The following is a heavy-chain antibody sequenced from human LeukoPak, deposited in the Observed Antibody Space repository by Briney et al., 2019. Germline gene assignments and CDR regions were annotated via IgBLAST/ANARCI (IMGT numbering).Heavy chain of an antibody. CDR2: IYDDNT. V-gene: IGHV3-23*01. CDR3: AKGRLRYQYYFDY. Sequence: GGSLRLSCAASGFTVSAYAMAWVRQAPGKGLEWVSTIYDDNTYYADSVKGRFAISTDNSKNTLYLQMNSLRVEDTAVYYCAKGRLRYQYYFDYWGQGTLVTVSS. D-gene: IGHD4-17*01. CDR1: GFTVSAYA. J-gene: IGHJ4*02.